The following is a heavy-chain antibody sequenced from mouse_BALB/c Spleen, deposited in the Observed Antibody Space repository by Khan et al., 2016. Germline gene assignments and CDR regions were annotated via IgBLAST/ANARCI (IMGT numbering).Heavy chain of an antibody. V-gene: IGHV1-87*01. CDR3: ASYYGSSYDYFDY. J-gene: IGHJ2*01. CDR1: GYTFTSYW. CDR2: IYPGDGDT. Sequence: QMQLEESGAELARPGASVKLSCKASGYTFTSYWMQWVKQRPGQGLERIGAIYPGDGDTRYTQKFKGKATLTADKSSSTAYMQLSSLASEDSAVYYCASYYGSSYDYFDYWGQGTTLTVSS. D-gene: IGHD1-1*01.